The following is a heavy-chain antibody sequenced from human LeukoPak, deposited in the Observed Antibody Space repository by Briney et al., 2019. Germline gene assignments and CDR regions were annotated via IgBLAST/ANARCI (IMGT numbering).Heavy chain of an antibody. V-gene: IGHV1-8*03. CDR1: GYTFTSYD. Sequence: ASVKVSCKASGYTFTSYDINWVRQATGQGLEWMGWMNPNSGNTGYAQKFQGRVTITRNTSISTAYTELSSMRSEATAVYYCARGPVKYSGYDWFLPRSYYYYYMDVWGKGTTVTISS. CDR2: MNPNSGNT. J-gene: IGHJ6*03. D-gene: IGHD5-12*01. CDR3: ARGPVKYSGYDWFLPRSYYYYYMDV.